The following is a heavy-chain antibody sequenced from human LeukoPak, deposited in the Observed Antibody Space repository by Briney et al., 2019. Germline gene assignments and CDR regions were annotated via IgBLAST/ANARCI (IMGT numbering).Heavy chain of an antibody. CDR2: IHYSGST. D-gene: IGHD5-12*01. J-gene: IGHJ4*02. Sequence: SEPLPLTHTLSCGYITNNYWSWIRQPPGKGLEWIGYIHYSGSTKCKSSLKSRVTISVDTSKNQFSLKLNSVTAADTAVYYCARHGSRVMATIEDFWGQGTLVIVSS. CDR3: ARHGSRVMATIEDF. V-gene: IGHV4-59*01. CDR1: CGYITNNY.